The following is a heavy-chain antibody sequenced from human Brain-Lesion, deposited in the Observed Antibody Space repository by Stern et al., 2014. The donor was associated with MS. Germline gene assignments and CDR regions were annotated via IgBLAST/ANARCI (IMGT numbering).Heavy chain of an antibody. J-gene: IGHJ6*02. CDR3: ARGRVVPGFQYYATDV. CDR2: IFNSGST. Sequence: QLVQSGPGLVKPSQTLSLSCTVSGGSISSGGYYWSWIRQPAGKGLEWIGRIFNSGSTSYNPSLKSRVTISIEPSQNQFSLSVNSMTAADTAVYYCARGRVVPGFQYYATDVWGQGTTVIVSS. D-gene: IGHD2-2*01. V-gene: IGHV4-61*02. CDR1: GGSISSGGYY.